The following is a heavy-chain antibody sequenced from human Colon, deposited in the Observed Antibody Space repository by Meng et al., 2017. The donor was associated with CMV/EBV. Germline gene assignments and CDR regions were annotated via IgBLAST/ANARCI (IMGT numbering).Heavy chain of an antibody. V-gene: IGHV1-18*01. D-gene: IGHD3-10*01. J-gene: IGHJ5*02. Sequence: ASVKVSCKASGYTFTNYGISWVRLAPGQGLEWMGWISPHNGRTIHAQKFLDRVGLTTDTSTTTVYMEVRSLRSDDTAVYFCARDSYHYGSSTYNWFDPWGQGTLVTVSS. CDR2: ISPHNGRT. CDR3: ARDSYHYGSSTYNWFDP. CDR1: GYTFTNYG.